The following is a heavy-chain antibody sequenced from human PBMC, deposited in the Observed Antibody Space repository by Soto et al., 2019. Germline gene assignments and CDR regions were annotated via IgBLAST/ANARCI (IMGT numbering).Heavy chain of an antibody. J-gene: IGHJ4*02. CDR1: RDSVSSTNAA. Sequence: SPTLSLTCAISRDSVSSTNAAWTWIRQSPSRGLEWLGRTYYRSKWYNDYAVSVKGRITINPDTSKNQFSLQLNSVTPEDTAVYYCARETGPIDYWGQGTLVTVSS. CDR2: TYYRSKWYN. V-gene: IGHV6-1*01. D-gene: IGHD3-9*01. CDR3: ARETGPIDY.